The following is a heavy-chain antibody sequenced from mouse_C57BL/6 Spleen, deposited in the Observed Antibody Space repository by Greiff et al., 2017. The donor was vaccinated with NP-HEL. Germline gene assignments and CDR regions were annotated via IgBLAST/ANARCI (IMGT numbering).Heavy chain of an antibody. CDR3: AKNYGSSYWYFDV. D-gene: IGHD1-1*01. J-gene: IGHJ1*03. CDR1: GYTFTSYW. CDR2: IDPSDSYT. V-gene: IGHV1-50*01. Sequence: QVQLQQPGAELVKPGASVKLSCKASGYTFTSYWMQWVKQRPGQGLEWIGEIDPSDSYTNYNQKFKGKATLTEDTSSSTAYMQLSSLTSEDSAVYYCAKNYGSSYWYFDVWGTGTTVTVSS.